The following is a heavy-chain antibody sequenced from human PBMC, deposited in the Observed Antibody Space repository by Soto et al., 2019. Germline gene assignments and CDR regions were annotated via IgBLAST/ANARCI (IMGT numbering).Heavy chain of an antibody. CDR2: ISAYNGNT. V-gene: IGHV1-18*01. CDR3: ARDHCSGGSCYYYYYGMDV. Sequence: QVQLVQSGAEVKKPGASVKVSCKASGYTFTSYGISWVRQAPGQGLEWMGWISAYNGNTNYAQKLQGRVTMTTDTSTSTAYMELRSLRSDDTALYYCARDHCSGGSCYYYYYGMDVWGQGTTVTVSS. D-gene: IGHD2-15*01. J-gene: IGHJ6*02. CDR1: GYTFTSYG.